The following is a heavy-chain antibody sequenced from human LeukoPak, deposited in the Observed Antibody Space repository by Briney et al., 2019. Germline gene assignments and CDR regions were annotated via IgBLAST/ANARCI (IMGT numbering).Heavy chain of an antibody. CDR2: IYYSGST. J-gene: IGHJ3*02. V-gene: IGHV4-59*01. CDR1: GGSISSYY. CDR3: ARRAYYYDSSGYYWHAFDI. D-gene: IGHD3-22*01. Sequence: SETLSLTCTVSGGSISSYYWSWLRQPPGKGLEWIGYIYYSGSTNYNPSLKSRVTISVDTSKNQFSLKLSSVTAADTAVYYCARRAYYYDSSGYYWHAFDIWGQGTMVSVSS.